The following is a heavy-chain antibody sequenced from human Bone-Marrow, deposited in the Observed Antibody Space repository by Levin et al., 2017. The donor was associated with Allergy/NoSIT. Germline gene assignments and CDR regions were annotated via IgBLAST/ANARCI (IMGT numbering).Heavy chain of an antibody. CDR2: ISWNSGSI. CDR3: AKDSPGLKSGDHVGFDY. CDR1: GFTFDDYA. V-gene: IGHV3-9*01. Sequence: PGGSLRLSCAASGFTFDDYAMHWVRQAPGKGLEWVSGISWNSGSIGYADSVKGRFTISRDNAKNSLYLQMNSLRAEDTALYYCAKDSPGLKSGDHVGFDYWGQGTLVTVSS. D-gene: IGHD3-10*01. J-gene: IGHJ4*02.